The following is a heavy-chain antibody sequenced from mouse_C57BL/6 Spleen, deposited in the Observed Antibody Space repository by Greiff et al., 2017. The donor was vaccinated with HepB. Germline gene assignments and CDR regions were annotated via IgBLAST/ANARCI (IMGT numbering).Heavy chain of an antibody. V-gene: IGHV5-12*01. J-gene: IGHJ4*01. CDR2: ISNGGGST. CDR1: GFTFSDYY. D-gene: IGHD1-1*01. Sequence: EVQLVESGGGLVQPGGSLKLSCAASGFTFSDYYMYWVRQTPEKRLEWVAYISNGGGSTYYPDTVKGRFTISRDNAKNTLYLQMSRLKSEDTAMYYCARAYYYGRSYEAMDYWGQGTSVTVSS. CDR3: ARAYYYGRSYEAMDY.